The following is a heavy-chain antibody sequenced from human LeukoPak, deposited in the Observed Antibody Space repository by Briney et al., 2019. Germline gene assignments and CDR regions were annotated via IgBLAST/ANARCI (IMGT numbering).Heavy chain of an antibody. J-gene: IGHJ3*01. V-gene: IGHV1-18*01. CDR1: GGTFSSYA. D-gene: IGHD6-19*01. Sequence: ASVKVSCKASGGTFSSYAISWVRQAPGQGLEWMGWISPNSGKTNYAQKLQDRLTMTTDTSASTAYMELRSLTSDDTAVYFCGRDGDYSTSGWLGTFDFGGQGTMVSVSS. CDR2: ISPNSGKT. CDR3: GRDGDYSTSGWLGTFDF.